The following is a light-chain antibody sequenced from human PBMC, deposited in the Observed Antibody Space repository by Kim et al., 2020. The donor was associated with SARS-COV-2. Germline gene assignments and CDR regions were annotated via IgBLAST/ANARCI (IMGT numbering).Light chain of an antibody. CDR1: SGSIASKY. J-gene: IGLJ3*02. CDR2: GDD. V-gene: IGLV6-57*03. CDR3: QSYDNDNHGV. Sequence: KTVSISCTHGSGSIASKYVQWYQRRPGSAPTTLIYGDDQRPSGVPDRFSASIDTSSNSASLIISGLKTEDEADYYCQSYDNDNHGVFGGGTKLTVL.